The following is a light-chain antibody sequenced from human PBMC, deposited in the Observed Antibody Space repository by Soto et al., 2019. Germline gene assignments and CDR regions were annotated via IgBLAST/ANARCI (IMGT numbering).Light chain of an antibody. V-gene: IGKV3-11*01. J-gene: IGKJ4*01. CDR2: DAS. CDR1: QSVSSY. Sequence: PGERATLSCRASQSVSSYLAWYQQKPGQAPRLLIYDASNRATGIPARFSGSGSGTDFTLTISSLEPEDFGVYYCQQRSNWPPVTFGGGTKVDI. CDR3: QQRSNWPPVT.